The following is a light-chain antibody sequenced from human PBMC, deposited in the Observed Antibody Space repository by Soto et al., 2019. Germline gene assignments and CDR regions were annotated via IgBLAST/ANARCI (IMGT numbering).Light chain of an antibody. Sequence: DIQMTQSPSSLSASVGDRVTITCRASQTISNYLNWYQQKPGKAPKLLIYGASSLQRGVPSRFSGSGSGTDFTLTIGSLQPEDFATYYCQQSYSPPPITFGQGTRLEI. CDR1: QTISNY. J-gene: IGKJ5*01. CDR3: QQSYSPPPIT. CDR2: GAS. V-gene: IGKV1-39*01.